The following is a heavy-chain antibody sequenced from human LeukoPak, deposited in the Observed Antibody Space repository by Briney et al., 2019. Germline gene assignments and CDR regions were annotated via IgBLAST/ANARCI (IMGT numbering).Heavy chain of an antibody. D-gene: IGHD5-18*01. V-gene: IGHV3-30*18. CDR1: GFTFSSYG. Sequence: PGGSLRLSCAASGFTFSSYGMHWVRQAPGKGLEWVAVISYDGSNKYYADSVKGRFTISRDNSKNTLYLQMNGLRAEDTAVFYCAKGDTALADWGQGTLVTVSS. J-gene: IGHJ4*02. CDR3: AKGDTALAD. CDR2: ISYDGSNK.